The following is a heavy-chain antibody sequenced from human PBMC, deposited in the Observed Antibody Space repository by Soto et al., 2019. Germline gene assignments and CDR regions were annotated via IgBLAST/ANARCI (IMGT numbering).Heavy chain of an antibody. CDR2: TWYDGSNK. CDR3: ARDRGGGYDTMMDS. Sequence: QVQLVESGGGVVQPGRSLRLSCAASGFTFSNYGMHWVRQAPGKGLEWVAVTWYDGSNKYYVDSVKGRFTISKDNXXNTLYLQMNSLRAEDTAVYYWARDRGGGYDTMMDSWGQGTLVTVSS. V-gene: IGHV3-33*01. D-gene: IGHD5-12*01. CDR1: GFTFSNYG. J-gene: IGHJ4*02.